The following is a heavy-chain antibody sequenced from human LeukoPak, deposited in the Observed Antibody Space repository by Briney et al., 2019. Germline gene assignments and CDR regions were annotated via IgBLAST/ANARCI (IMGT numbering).Heavy chain of an antibody. CDR3: ARTSSGWYRRFDY. J-gene: IGHJ4*02. CDR2: INHSGST. CDR1: GGSFSGYY. V-gene: IGHV4-34*01. Sequence: SETLSLTCAVYGGSFSGYYWSWIRQPPGKGLEWIGEINHSGSTNYNPSLKSRVTISVDTSKNQFSLKLSSVTAADTAVYYCARTSSGWYRRFDYWGQGTLVTVSS. D-gene: IGHD6-19*01.